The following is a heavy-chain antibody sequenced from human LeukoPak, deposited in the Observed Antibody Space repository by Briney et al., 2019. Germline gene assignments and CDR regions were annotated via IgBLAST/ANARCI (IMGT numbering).Heavy chain of an antibody. D-gene: IGHD3-10*01. CDR3: ATYGSGRKFDY. Sequence: PGGSLRLSCAASGFSFSDAWMSWVRQIPGKGLEWVGRIESKTDGGTTDYAAPVKGRFTISRDDSTNTLYLQMNSLKSEDTAVYYCATYGSGRKFDYWGQGILVTVSS. CDR1: GFSFSDAW. J-gene: IGHJ4*02. CDR2: IESKTDGGTT. V-gene: IGHV3-15*04.